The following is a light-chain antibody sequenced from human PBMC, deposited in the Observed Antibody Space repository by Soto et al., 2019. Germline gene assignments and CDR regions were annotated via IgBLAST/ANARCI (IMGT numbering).Light chain of an antibody. CDR2: KAS. V-gene: IGKV1-5*03. Sequence: DIQMTQSPSTLSGSVGDRVTITCRASQTISSGLAWYQQRPGKAPKLLIYKASTFKSGVPSRFSASGSGTESVLTISSLQPHAFATYCCHHSNGYSDPLGQGTNVDI. J-gene: IGKJ1*01. CDR3: HHSNGYSDP. CDR1: QTISSG.